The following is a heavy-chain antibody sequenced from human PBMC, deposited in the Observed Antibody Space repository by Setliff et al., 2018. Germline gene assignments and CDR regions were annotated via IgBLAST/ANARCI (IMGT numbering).Heavy chain of an antibody. CDR3: ARGGLAAANKKGVFEY. J-gene: IGHJ4*02. Sequence: ASVKVSCKTSGYSFIRYYMYWVRQAPGQGLEWMGLINVSGGSASYEQKFQGRVTMTRDTSTGTVYMELTSLTSDDSAVYYCARGGLAAANKKGVFEYWGQGTLVTVSS. D-gene: IGHD6-13*01. CDR1: GYSFIRYY. CDR2: INVSGGSA. V-gene: IGHV1-46*01.